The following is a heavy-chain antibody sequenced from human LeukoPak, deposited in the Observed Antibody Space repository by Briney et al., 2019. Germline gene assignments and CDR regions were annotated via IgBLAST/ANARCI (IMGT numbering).Heavy chain of an antibody. V-gene: IGHV1-2*02. CDR2: INPNSGGT. Sequence: ASVTVSCKASGYTFTGYYMHWVRQAPGQGLEWMGWINPNSGGTNYAQKFQGRVTMTRDTSISTAYMELSRLRSDDTAEYYCASTVLLWFGELLDSYYYGMDVWGQGTTVTVSS. D-gene: IGHD3-10*01. CDR3: ASTVLLWFGELLDSYYYGMDV. J-gene: IGHJ6*02. CDR1: GYTFTGYY.